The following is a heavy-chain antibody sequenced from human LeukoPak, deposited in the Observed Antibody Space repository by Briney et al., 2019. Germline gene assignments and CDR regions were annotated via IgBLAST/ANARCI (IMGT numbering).Heavy chain of an antibody. J-gene: IGHJ4*02. V-gene: IGHV3-66*01. Sequence: GGSLRLSCAASGFTVSSNFMSWVRQAPGKGLEWVSVIYSGGSTYYADSVKGRFTISRDNSKNTLYLQMNSLRVEDTATYYCAREIGGGHHYFEHWGQGTVVTVSS. CDR3: AREIGGGHHYFEH. CDR1: GFTVSSNF. CDR2: IYSGGST. D-gene: IGHD1-26*01.